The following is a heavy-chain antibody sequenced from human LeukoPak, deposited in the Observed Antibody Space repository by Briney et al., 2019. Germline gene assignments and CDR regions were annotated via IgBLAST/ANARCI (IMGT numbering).Heavy chain of an antibody. CDR3: VGDRVPPYCGSDCYSGLDY. CDR1: GGSISSYY. D-gene: IGHD2-21*02. Sequence: PSETLSLTCTVSGGSISSYYWSWIRQPPGKGLEWIGYIYYSGSTNYNPSLKSRVTISVDTSRNQISLKLNTVTAADTAMYFCVGDRVPPYCGSDCYSGLDYWGQGTLVTVSS. CDR2: IYYSGST. V-gene: IGHV4-59*12. J-gene: IGHJ4*02.